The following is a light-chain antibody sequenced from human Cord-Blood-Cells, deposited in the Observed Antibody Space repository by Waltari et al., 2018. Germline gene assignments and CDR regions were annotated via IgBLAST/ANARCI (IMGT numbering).Light chain of an antibody. Sequence: EIVLTQSPGTLSLSPGEQATLSCRASQSVSSSYLARYQQKPGQAPRLLIYGASSRATGIPDRFSGSGSGTDFTLTISRLEPEDFAVYYCQQYGSSPPLTFGGGTKVEIK. CDR3: QQYGSSPPLT. CDR2: GAS. CDR1: QSVSSSY. J-gene: IGKJ4*01. V-gene: IGKV3-20*01.